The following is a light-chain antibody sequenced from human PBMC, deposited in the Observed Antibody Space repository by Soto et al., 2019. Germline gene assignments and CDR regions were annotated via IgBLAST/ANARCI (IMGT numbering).Light chain of an antibody. V-gene: IGKV3-20*01. CDR1: QSVSSSY. J-gene: IGKJ2*01. CDR3: QQYGSSPPRMYT. Sequence: EIVLTQSPGTLSLSPGERATLSCRASQSVSSSYLAWYQQKPGQAPRLLIYGASSRATGIPDRFSGSGSGTDFTLTISRLEPEDFVVYYCQQYGSSPPRMYTFGQGTKLEIK. CDR2: GAS.